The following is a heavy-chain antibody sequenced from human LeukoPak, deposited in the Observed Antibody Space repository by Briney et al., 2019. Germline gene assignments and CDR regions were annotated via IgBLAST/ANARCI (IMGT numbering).Heavy chain of an antibody. J-gene: IGHJ4*02. CDR3: ARQVPPAH. CDR1: GGSISSDY. CDR2: IYYSGST. V-gene: IGHV4-59*08. Sequence: PSETLSLTCTVSGGSISSDYWSWIRQPPGKGLEWIGYIYYSGSTNYNPSLKSRVTISVDTSKNQFSLKLSSVTATDTAVYYCARQVPPAHWGQGTLVTVSS.